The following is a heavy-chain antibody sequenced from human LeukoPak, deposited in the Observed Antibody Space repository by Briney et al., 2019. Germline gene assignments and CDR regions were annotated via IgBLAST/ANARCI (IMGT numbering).Heavy chain of an antibody. Sequence: GGSLRLSCAASGFTFSNYWMHWVRQGPGKGLVWVSRIKSDGSSATYADSVKGRFTISRDNAKNTLYLQMNSLRAEDTAVYYCAKDPMDKWQLRGPSDYWGQGTLVTVSS. J-gene: IGHJ4*02. CDR2: IKSDGSSA. CDR3: AKDPMDKWQLRGPSDY. D-gene: IGHD6-6*01. CDR1: GFTFSNYW. V-gene: IGHV3-74*01.